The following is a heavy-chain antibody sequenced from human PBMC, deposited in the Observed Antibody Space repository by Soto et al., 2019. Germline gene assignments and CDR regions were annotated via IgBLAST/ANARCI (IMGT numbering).Heavy chain of an antibody. CDR3: AKIAARYLADY. CDR1: GFTFSDYS. V-gene: IGHV3-21*04. CDR2: ISRSSSYI. Sequence: GGSLRLSCAASGFTFSDYSMNWVRQAPGKGLEWVSSISRSSSYIYYADSVKGRFTISRDNSKNTLYLQMNSLRAEDTAVYYCAKIAARYLADYWGQGTLVTVSS. J-gene: IGHJ4*02. D-gene: IGHD6-6*01.